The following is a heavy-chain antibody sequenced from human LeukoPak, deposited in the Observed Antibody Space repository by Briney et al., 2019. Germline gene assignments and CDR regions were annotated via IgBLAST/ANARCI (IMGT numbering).Heavy chain of an antibody. CDR2: MNPNSGHT. D-gene: IGHD4-17*01. CDR1: GYTFTSYD. J-gene: IGHJ3*02. V-gene: IGHV1-8*01. Sequence: ASVKVSCKASGYTFTSYDINCVRQATGQGLECMGWMNPNSGHTGYSQKFQGRVSMTRNTSISTAYMEMSSLRSEDTAVYYCARSTSSHYGDLDDAFDIWGQGTMVTVSS. CDR3: ARSTSSHYGDLDDAFDI.